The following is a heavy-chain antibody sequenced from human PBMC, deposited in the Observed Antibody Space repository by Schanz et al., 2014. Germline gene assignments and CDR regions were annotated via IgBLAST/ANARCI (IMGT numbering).Heavy chain of an antibody. CDR2: INPSGGST. D-gene: IGHD1-26*01. Sequence: QVQLVQSGAEVKKPGASVKVSCKASGYTFTSYYIHWVRQAPGQGLEWMATINPSGGSTSFAQKFQGRVTMTRATSTSTVNMELTSLRSEDTAVYCCAREPDSASYFPSPALYGLDVWGQGTTVTVSS. CDR3: AREPDSASYFPSPALYGLDV. J-gene: IGHJ6*02. V-gene: IGHV1-46*01. CDR1: GYTFTSYY.